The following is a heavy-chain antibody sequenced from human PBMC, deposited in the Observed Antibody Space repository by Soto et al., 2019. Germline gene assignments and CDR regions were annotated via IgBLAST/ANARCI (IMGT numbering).Heavy chain of an antibody. CDR2: IIPILAIA. Sequence: QVQLVQSGAEVKKPGSSVKVSCKASGGTFSSYTISWVRQAPGQGLEWMGRIIPILAIANYAQKFQGRVTITADKSTSTAYMELSSRRSEDTAVYYCARATVTGENWFDPWGQGTLVTVSS. J-gene: IGHJ5*02. V-gene: IGHV1-69*02. CDR3: ARATVTGENWFDP. CDR1: GGTFSSYT. D-gene: IGHD4-17*01.